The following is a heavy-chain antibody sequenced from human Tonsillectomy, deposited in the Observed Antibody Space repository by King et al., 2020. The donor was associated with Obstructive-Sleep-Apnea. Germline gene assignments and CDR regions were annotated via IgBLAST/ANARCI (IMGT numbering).Heavy chain of an antibody. J-gene: IGHJ3*02. CDR2: IYYSGST. CDR1: GGSVSSGSYY. V-gene: IGHV4-61*01. CDR3: ASAAASYRDAFDI. D-gene: IGHD2-15*01. Sequence: PLQESGPGLVKPSETLSLTCTVSGGSVSSGSYYWSWIRQPPGKGLEWIGYIYYSGSTNYNPSLKSRVTISVDTSKNQFSLKLSSVTAADTAVYYCASAAASYRDAFDIWGQGTMVTVSS.